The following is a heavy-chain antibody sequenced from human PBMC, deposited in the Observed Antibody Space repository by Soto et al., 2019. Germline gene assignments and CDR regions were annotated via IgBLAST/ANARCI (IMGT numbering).Heavy chain of an antibody. CDR2: VYSGGST. Sequence: EVQLVESGGGLIQPGGSLRLSCAASGFNVSSNYMNWVRQAPGKGLEWVSVVYSGGSTYYVDSVKGRFTVSRDKSKNTMYLQMSSVRAGDTAVYYCARGRHSGLDVWGQGTTVTVSS. V-gene: IGHV3-53*01. D-gene: IGHD6-25*01. CDR1: GFNVSSNY. CDR3: ARGRHSGLDV. J-gene: IGHJ6*02.